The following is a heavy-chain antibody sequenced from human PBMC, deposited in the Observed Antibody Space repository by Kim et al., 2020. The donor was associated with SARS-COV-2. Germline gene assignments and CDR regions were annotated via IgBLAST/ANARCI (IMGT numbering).Heavy chain of an antibody. CDR1: GFTFSSYG. CDR3: ARDASFRPYCYYYGMDV. CDR2: IWYNGSNK. J-gene: IGHJ6*02. V-gene: IGHV3-33*01. Sequence: GGSLRLSCAASGFTFSSYGMHWVRQAPGKGLEWVAVIWYNGSNKYYADSVKGRFTISRDNSKNTLYLQMNSLRAEDTAVYYCARDASFRPYCYYYGMDVWGQGTTVTVSS. D-gene: IGHD3-16*01.